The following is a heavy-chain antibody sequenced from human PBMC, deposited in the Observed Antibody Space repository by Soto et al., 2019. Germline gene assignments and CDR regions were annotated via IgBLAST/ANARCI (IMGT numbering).Heavy chain of an antibody. CDR1: GFTFSSYA. CDR2: ISGSGGST. Sequence: GGSLRLSCAASGFTFSSYAMSWVRQAPGKGLEWVSTISGSGGSTYYADSVKGRFTISRDNSKNTLYLQMSSLRAEDTAVYYCAKRSCIFTNCYFDCWGQGALVTVSS. J-gene: IGHJ4*02. D-gene: IGHD2-2*01. V-gene: IGHV3-23*01. CDR3: AKRSCIFTNCYFDC.